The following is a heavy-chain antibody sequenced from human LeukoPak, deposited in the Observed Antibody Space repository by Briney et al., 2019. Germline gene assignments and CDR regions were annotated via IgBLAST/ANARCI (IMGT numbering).Heavy chain of an antibody. D-gene: IGHD1-26*01. CDR3: AKDAVLRGSYYATAG. Sequence: PGGPLRLSCAASGFTFSSYAMSWVRQAPGKGLEWVSAISGSDGSTYYADSVKGRFTISRDNSKNTLYLQMNSLRAEDTAVYYCAKDAVLRGSYYATAGWGQGTLVTVSS. CDR1: GFTFSSYA. V-gene: IGHV3-23*01. CDR2: ISGSDGST. J-gene: IGHJ4*02.